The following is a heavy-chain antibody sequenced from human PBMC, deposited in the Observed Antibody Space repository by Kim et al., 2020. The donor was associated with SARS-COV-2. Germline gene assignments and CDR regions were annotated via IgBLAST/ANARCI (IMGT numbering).Heavy chain of an antibody. Sequence: SETLSLTCTVSGGSISSSSYYWGWIRQPPGKGLEWIGSIYYSGSTYYNPSLKSRVTISVDTSKNQFSPKLSSVTAADTAVYYCARHYPGFLGITMIVVPDDAFDIWGQGTMVTVSS. CDR3: ARHYPGFLGITMIVVPDDAFDI. D-gene: IGHD3-22*01. CDR2: IYYSGST. V-gene: IGHV4-39*01. CDR1: GGSISSSSYY. J-gene: IGHJ3*02.